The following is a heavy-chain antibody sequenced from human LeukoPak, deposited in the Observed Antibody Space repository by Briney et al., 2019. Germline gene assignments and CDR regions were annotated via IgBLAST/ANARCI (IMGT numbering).Heavy chain of an antibody. V-gene: IGHV4-61*01. CDR1: GGSVSGGSYY. D-gene: IGHD5/OR15-5a*01. CDR2: FYYTGST. Sequence: PSETLSLTRTVSGGSVSGGSYYWSWIRQPPGKGLEWIGHFYYTGSTNYNPSLKSRVTISVDTSKNQFSLRLSSVTAADTAVYYCASGQFLVSNDYWGQGILVTVSS. CDR3: ASGQFLVSNDY. J-gene: IGHJ4*02.